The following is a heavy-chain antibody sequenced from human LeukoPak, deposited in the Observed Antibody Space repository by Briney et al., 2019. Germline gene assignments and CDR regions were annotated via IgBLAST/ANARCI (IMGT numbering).Heavy chain of an antibody. CDR2: ISYDGSNK. V-gene: IGHV3-30-3*01. D-gene: IGHD3-22*01. CDR3: ARTPPTFYYDSSGYFVL. J-gene: IGHJ4*01. CDR1: GFTFSTYA. Sequence: PGGSLRLSCAASGFTFSTYAMHWVRQAPGKGLEWVAVISYDGSNKYYADSVKGRFTISRNNSKNTLYLQMNSLRAEDTAVYYCARTPPTFYYDSSGYFVLWGQGSLVTVSS.